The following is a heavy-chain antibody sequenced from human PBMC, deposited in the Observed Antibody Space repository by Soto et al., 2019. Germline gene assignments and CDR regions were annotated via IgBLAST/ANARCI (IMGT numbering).Heavy chain of an antibody. J-gene: IGHJ4*02. CDR1: GFSFSISP. D-gene: IGHD2-21*01. CDR3: ERDQKNSGRPQWAFNYFDS. Sequence: PGGSLRLSCAASGFSFSISPMHWVRQAPGKGPEWVALISYDGTNKFYADSVKGRFTISRDNSKSTLYLQVDSLRPEDAAVYYCERDQKNSGRPQWAFNYFDSWGQGTLVTVSS. CDR2: ISYDGTNK. V-gene: IGHV3-30-3*01.